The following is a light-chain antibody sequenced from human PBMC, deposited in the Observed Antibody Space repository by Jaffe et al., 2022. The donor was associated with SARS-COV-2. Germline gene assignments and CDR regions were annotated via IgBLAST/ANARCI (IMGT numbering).Light chain of an antibody. CDR1: SSDVGGYKY. CDR2: DVS. CDR3: NSYTGSSTYV. J-gene: IGLJ1*01. V-gene: IGLV2-14*03. Sequence: QSALTQPASVSGSPGQSITISCTGTSSDVGGYKYVSWYQQHPGKAPKLMIYDVSNRPSGVSNRFSGSKSGNTASLTISGLQAEDEADYYCNSYTGSSTYVFGTGTKVTFL.